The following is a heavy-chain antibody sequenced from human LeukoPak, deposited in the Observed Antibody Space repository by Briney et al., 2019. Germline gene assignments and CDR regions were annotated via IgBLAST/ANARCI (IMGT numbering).Heavy chain of an antibody. V-gene: IGHV3-11*05. D-gene: IGHD2/OR15-2a*01. CDR3: ARAVTSYFDY. CDR1: GFTFSDYY. CDR2: ISGSSSYT. Sequence: GGSLRLSCAASGFTFSDYYMSWIRQAPGKGLEWVSYISGSSSYTNYADSVKGRFTISRDNAKNSLYLQMNSLRAEDTAVCYCARAVTSYFDYWGQGTLVTVSS. J-gene: IGHJ4*02.